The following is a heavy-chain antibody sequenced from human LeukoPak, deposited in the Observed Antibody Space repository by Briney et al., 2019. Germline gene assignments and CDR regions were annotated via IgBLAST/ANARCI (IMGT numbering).Heavy chain of an antibody. Sequence: ASVKVSSKTSGGTFSSYAISWVRHAPGQGLEWMGGIIPIFGTANCAQKFQGRVTITADESTSTAYMELSSLRSEDTAVYYCAGGVVVVAATPLGYYYGMDVWGKGTTVTVSS. J-gene: IGHJ6*04. CDR1: GGTFSSYA. CDR3: AGGVVVVAATPLGYYYGMDV. V-gene: IGHV1-69*01. D-gene: IGHD2-15*01. CDR2: IIPIFGTA.